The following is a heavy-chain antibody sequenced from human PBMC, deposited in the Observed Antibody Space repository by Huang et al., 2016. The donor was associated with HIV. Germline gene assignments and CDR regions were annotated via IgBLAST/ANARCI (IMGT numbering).Heavy chain of an antibody. D-gene: IGHD6-13*01. CDR3: AKGGSAAAVLDF. Sequence: QVQLVESGGGVVQPGRSLRLSCAASGFTFSSYGMHWVRQAPGKGVGWVAVISYDAKTKYYAGSVKGRFSISRDNSKTTVYLQLNSLRVEDTAVYYCAKGGSAAAVLDFWGQGTLVTVSS. CDR2: ISYDAKTK. J-gene: IGHJ4*02. CDR1: GFTFSSYG. V-gene: IGHV3-30*18.